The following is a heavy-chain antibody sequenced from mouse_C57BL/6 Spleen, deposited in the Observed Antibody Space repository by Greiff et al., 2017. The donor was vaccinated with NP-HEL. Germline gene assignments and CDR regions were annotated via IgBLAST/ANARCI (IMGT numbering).Heavy chain of an antibody. D-gene: IGHD1-1*01. V-gene: IGHV1-82*01. CDR2: IYPGDGDT. J-gene: IGHJ2*01. CDR3: ARTPILYYYGSSYFDY. CDR1: GYAFSSSW. Sequence: QVQLQQSGPELVKPGASVKISCKASGYAFSSSWMNWVKQRLGKGLEWIGRIYPGDGDTNYNGKFKGKATLTADKSSSTAYMQLSSLTSEDSAVYFCARTPILYYYGSSYFDYWGQGTTLTVSS.